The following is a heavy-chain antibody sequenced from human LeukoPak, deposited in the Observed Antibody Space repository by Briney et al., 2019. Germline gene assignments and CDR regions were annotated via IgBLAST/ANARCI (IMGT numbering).Heavy chain of an antibody. CDR1: GFTFSSYG. Sequence: GGSLRLSCAASGFTFSSYGMHWVRQAPGKGLEWVAVISYDGSNKYYADSVKGRFTISRDNSKNTLYLQMNSLRAEDTAVYYCARVMTTVTPDLDYWGQGTLVTVSS. V-gene: IGHV3-30*03. D-gene: IGHD4-17*01. CDR3: ARVMTTVTPDLDY. J-gene: IGHJ4*02. CDR2: ISYDGSNK.